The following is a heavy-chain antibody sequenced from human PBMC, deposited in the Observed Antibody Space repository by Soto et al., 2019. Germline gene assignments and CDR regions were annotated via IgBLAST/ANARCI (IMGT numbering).Heavy chain of an antibody. J-gene: IGHJ4*02. V-gene: IGHV3-33*01. CDR3: ARSRSGLDY. Sequence: QVQLVESGGGVVQPGKSLRLSCAASGFTFSSYGMYWVRQAPGKGLECVAVIWYDGSIKYYADSVKGRFTISRDNLKNTLYLQMSSLGAEDTAVYYCARSRSGLDYWGQGTLVTVSS. CDR2: IWYDGSIK. CDR1: GFTFSSYG. D-gene: IGHD3-3*01.